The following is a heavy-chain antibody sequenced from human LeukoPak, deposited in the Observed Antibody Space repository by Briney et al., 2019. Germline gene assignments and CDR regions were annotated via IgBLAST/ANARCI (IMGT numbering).Heavy chain of an antibody. CDR2: ISGSGSST. D-gene: IGHD5-12*01. Sequence: GGSLRLSCVASGFTFSSYAMSWVRQAPGKGLEWVSAISGSGSSTYYADSVKGRFTISRDNSKNTLYPQMISLRAEDSAVYYCAKRFSGYEFDYWGQGTLVTVSS. CDR1: GFTFSSYA. CDR3: AKRFSGYEFDY. V-gene: IGHV3-23*01. J-gene: IGHJ4*02.